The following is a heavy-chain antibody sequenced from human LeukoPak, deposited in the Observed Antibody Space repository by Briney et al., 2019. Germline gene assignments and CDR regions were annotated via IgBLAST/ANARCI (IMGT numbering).Heavy chain of an antibody. Sequence: GASVKVSCKASGYTFTSYGISWVRQAPGQGLEWMGWISAYNGNTNYAQKLQGRVTMTTDTSTSTAYLELRSLRSDDTAVYYCARGEPTPYAEYFQHWGQGTLVTVSS. J-gene: IGHJ1*01. CDR1: GYTFTSYG. V-gene: IGHV1-18*01. D-gene: IGHD1-26*01. CDR3: ARGEPTPYAEYFQH. CDR2: ISAYNGNT.